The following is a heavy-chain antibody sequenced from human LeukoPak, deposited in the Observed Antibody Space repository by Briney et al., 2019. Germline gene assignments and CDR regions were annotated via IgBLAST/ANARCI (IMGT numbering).Heavy chain of an antibody. Sequence: GESLKISCKASGYSFTNYWIGWVRQMPGKGLELIGIIYPGDSDTRYTPSFQGQVTISADKSASTASLQRSSLKASDTAMYYCARSLPGTMLRGYGIDVWGQGTTVTVSS. CDR2: IYPGDSDT. CDR3: ARSLPGTMLRGYGIDV. V-gene: IGHV5-51*01. D-gene: IGHD3-10*01. J-gene: IGHJ6*02. CDR1: GYSFTNYW.